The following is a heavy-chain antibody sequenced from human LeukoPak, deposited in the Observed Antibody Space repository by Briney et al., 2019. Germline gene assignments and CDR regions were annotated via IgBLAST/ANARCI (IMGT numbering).Heavy chain of an antibody. Sequence: GRSLRLSCAASGFTFSSYVMHWVRQAPGKGLEWVAIISYDGSNEYYVDSVKGRFTISRDNSKNTLYLQMNSLRAEDTAVYYCAKDEDTAMGGIVDYWGQGTLVTVSS. CDR2: ISYDGSNE. V-gene: IGHV3-30*04. CDR3: AKDEDTAMGGIVDY. D-gene: IGHD5-18*01. J-gene: IGHJ4*02. CDR1: GFTFSSYV.